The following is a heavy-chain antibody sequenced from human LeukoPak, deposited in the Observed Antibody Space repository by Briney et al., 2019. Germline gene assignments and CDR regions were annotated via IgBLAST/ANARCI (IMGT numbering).Heavy chain of an antibody. CDR1: NVSISSGSHY. D-gene: IGHD6-19*01. J-gene: IGHJ4*02. CDR3: ASDHSGWLGLGY. CDR2: IYAGGRS. V-gene: IGHV4-61*02. Sequence: PSETLSLTCTVSNVSISSGSHYWNWIRQPAGKGLEWIGRIYAGGRSNYNPSLRSRVTISVDTSKNQFSLRLSSVTATDTGVYYCASDHSGWLGLGYWGQGTLVTVSS.